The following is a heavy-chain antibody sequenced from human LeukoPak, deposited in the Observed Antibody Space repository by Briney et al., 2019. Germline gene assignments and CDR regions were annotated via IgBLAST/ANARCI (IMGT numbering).Heavy chain of an antibody. D-gene: IGHD3-22*01. CDR1: GFSFSSYG. J-gene: IGHJ4*02. CDR2: ISYDGNNK. V-gene: IGHV3-30*18. Sequence: PGGSLRLSCAASGFSFSSYGMNWVRQAPGKGLEWVAIISYDGNNKYYADSVKGRFTISRDNSKNTLYLQMNSLRAEDTAVYYCAKPLVGSSGYYYDIGYWGQGTLVTVSS. CDR3: AKPLVGSSGYYYDIGY.